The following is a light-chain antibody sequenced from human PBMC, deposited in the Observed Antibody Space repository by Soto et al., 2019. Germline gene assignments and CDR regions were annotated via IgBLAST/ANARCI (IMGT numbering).Light chain of an antibody. V-gene: IGKV3D-15*01. CDR2: GAS. CDR3: QQYNNWPPWT. J-gene: IGKJ1*01. Sequence: EIVMTQSPATLSVSPGERATLSCRASQSVSSNLVWNQQKPGQPARLPIYGASTRATGIPARFSGSGSGTDLTLTISSLQSEDFAVYYCQQYNNWPPWTFGQGTKVEIK. CDR1: QSVSSN.